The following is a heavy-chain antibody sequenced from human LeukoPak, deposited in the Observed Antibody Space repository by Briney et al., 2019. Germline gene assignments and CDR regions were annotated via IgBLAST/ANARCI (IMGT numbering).Heavy chain of an antibody. CDR3: ARDRSYGSGSLDIDY. CDR2: ISYDGSNK. D-gene: IGHD3-10*01. J-gene: IGHJ4*02. Sequence: GGSLRLSCAASGFTFSSYGMHWVRQAPGKGLEWVAVISYDGSNKYYADSVKGRFTISRDNSKNTLYLQMNSLRAEDTAVYYCARDRSYGSGSLDIDYWGQGTLVTVSS. V-gene: IGHV3-30*03. CDR1: GFTFSSYG.